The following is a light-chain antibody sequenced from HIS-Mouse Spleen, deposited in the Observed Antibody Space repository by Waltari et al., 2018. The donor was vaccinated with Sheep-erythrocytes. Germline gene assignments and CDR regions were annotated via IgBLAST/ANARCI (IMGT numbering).Light chain of an antibody. J-gene: IGLJ2*01. V-gene: IGLV1-40*01. CDR3: QSYDRSLGAVV. CDR1: SPNIGAGYD. Sequence: QSVLTQPPSVSGAPGQRVTISCTGSSPNIGAGYDVHWYQQLPGTAPKLLIYGNRTRPARVPDGFSGSKSCTSASLAITWLQAEDEADYYCQSYDRSLGAVVFGGGTKLTVL. CDR2: GNR.